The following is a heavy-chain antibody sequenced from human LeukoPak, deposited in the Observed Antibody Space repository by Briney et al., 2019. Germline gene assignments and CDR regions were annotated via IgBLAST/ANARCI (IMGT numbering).Heavy chain of an antibody. J-gene: IGHJ4*02. V-gene: IGHV3-48*03. D-gene: IGHD3-10*01. Sequence: GGSLRLSCAASGFTFSSYEMNWVRQAPGEGLEWVSYISSSGSTIYYADSVKGRFTISRDNAKNSLYLQMNSLRAEDTAVYYCAKAPLNMVRGVAYYFDYWGQGTLVTVSS. CDR3: AKAPLNMVRGVAYYFDY. CDR2: ISSSGSTI. CDR1: GFTFSSYE.